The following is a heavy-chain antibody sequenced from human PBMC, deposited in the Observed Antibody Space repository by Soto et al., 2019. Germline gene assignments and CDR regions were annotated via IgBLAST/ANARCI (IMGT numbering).Heavy chain of an antibody. CDR1: GFTFSSYS. CDR3: ARVPDSSSGYSYYYYYMDV. CDR2: ISSSSSYI. J-gene: IGHJ6*03. D-gene: IGHD6-13*01. V-gene: IGHV3-21*01. Sequence: EVQLVESGGGLVKPGGSLSLSCAASGFTFSSYSMNWVRQAPGKGLEWVSSISSSSSYIYYADSVKGRFTISRDNAKNSLYLQMNSLRAEDTAVYYCARVPDSSSGYSYYYYYMDVWGKGTTVTVSS.